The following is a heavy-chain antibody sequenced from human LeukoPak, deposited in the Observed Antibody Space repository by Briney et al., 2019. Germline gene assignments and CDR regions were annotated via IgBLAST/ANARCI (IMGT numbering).Heavy chain of an antibody. D-gene: IGHD2-2*01. J-gene: IGHJ5*02. CDR3: ARDLGGLPVAIPSWLDH. V-gene: IGHV3-21*01. CDR1: GFTFSSYS. CDR2: IGFTGTYI. Sequence: GGSLRLSCAASGFTFSSYSMNWVRRAPGKGLEWVSSIGFTGTYIYYADSVRGRFTISRDNAKNSLYLQMNSLRAEDTAVYYCARDLGGLPVAIPSWLDHWAQGTLVTVSS.